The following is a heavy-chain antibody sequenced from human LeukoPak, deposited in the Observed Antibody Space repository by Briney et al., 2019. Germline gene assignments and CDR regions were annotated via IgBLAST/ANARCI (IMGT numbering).Heavy chain of an antibody. Sequence: PGGSLRLSCAASGFTFVNYGMHWVRQAPGKGLEWVAFIRYDGTSKYYVDSVKGRFTISRDESKNTLHLQMSRLRAEDTAVYYCARDQYRFGGVIVMWGQGTLVTVSS. J-gene: IGHJ4*02. D-gene: IGHD3-16*02. V-gene: IGHV3-30*02. CDR3: ARDQYRFGGVIVM. CDR2: IRYDGTSK. CDR1: GFTFVNYG.